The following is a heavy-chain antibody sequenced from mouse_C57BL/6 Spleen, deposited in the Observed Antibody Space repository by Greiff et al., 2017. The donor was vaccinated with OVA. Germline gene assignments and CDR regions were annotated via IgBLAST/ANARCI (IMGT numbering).Heavy chain of an antibody. CDR1: GYTFTSYG. V-gene: IGHV1-81*01. CDR3: ARSSTMVTYWYFDV. CDR2: IYPRSGNT. D-gene: IGHD2-1*01. Sequence: QVHVKQSGAELARPGASVKLSCKASGYTFTSYGISWVKQRTGQGLEWIGEIYPRSGNTYYNEKFKGKATLTADKSSSTAYMELRSLTSEDSAVYFCARSSTMVTYWYFDVWGTGTTVTVSS. J-gene: IGHJ1*03.